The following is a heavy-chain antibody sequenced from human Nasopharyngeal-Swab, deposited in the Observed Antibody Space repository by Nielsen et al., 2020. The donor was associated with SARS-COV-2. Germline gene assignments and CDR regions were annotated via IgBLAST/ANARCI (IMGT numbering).Heavy chain of an antibody. J-gene: IGHJ1*01. CDR1: GFTFSSYG. CDR3: ATDGSQRALHH. D-gene: IGHD1-1*01. V-gene: IGHV3-30*03. Sequence: GESLKISCAASGFTFSSYGMHWVRQAPGKGLEWVAVISYDGSNKYYADSVKGRFTISRDNSKNTVYLQMNGLRGDDTAVYYCATDGSQRALHHWGQGTLVTVS. CDR2: ISYDGSNK.